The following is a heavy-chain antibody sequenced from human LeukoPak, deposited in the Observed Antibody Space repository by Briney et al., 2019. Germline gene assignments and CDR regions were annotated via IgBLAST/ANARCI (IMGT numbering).Heavy chain of an antibody. Sequence: GGSLRPSCAASGFTFSSYWMSWVRQAPGKGLEWVSAISGSGGSTYYADSVKGRFTISRDNSKNTLYLQMNSLRAEDTAVYYCAMGRDYYGSGSYSGNWFDPWGQGTLVTVSS. CDR1: GFTFSSYW. D-gene: IGHD3-10*01. J-gene: IGHJ5*02. CDR3: AMGRDYYGSGSYSGNWFDP. V-gene: IGHV3-23*01. CDR2: ISGSGGST.